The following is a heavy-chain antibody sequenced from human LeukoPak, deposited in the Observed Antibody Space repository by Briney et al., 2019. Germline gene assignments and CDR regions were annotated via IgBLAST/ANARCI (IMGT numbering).Heavy chain of an antibody. J-gene: IGHJ5*02. V-gene: IGHV1-69*13. CDR1: GGTFSSYA. CDR3: ARDPRRLALAAAGLFDP. CDR2: IIPIFGTA. D-gene: IGHD6-13*01. Sequence: SVKVSCKASGGTFSSYAIGWVRQAPGQGLEWMGGIIPIFGTANYAQKFQGRVTITADESTSTAYMELSSLRSEDTAVYYCARDPRRLALAAAGLFDPWGQGTLVTVSS.